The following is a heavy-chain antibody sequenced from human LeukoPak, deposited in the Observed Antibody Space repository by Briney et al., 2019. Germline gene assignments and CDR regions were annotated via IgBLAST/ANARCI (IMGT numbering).Heavy chain of an antibody. Sequence: GGSLRLSXAASGFTFSSYWMSWVRQAPGKGLEWVANIKLDGSEKYYVDSVKGRFTISRDNAKNSLYLQMNSLRAEDTAVYYCARALYGDYVDYWGQGTLVTVSS. J-gene: IGHJ4*02. D-gene: IGHD4-17*01. CDR1: GFTFSSYW. CDR2: IKLDGSEK. CDR3: ARALYGDYVDY. V-gene: IGHV3-7*01.